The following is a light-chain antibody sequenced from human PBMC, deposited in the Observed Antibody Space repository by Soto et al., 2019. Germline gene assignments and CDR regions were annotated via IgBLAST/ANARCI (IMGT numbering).Light chain of an antibody. Sequence: DIHLTQSPSTLSASVGDRVTITCRASQTISHWLAWYQQKPGKAPKLLIFDASSLENGVPSRFSGSGSGTEFTLTSTGLQPDDFATYFCQQYNTYLTVGQGTNVEI. J-gene: IGKJ1*01. CDR3: QQYNTYLT. CDR1: QTISHW. CDR2: DAS. V-gene: IGKV1-5*01.